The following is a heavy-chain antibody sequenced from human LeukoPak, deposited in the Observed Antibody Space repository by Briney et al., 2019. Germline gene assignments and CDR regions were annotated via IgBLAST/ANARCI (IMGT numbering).Heavy chain of an antibody. CDR1: GGSISSSSYY. Sequence: SETLSLTCTVSGGSISSSSYYWGWIRQPPGKGLEWIGYIYYSGSTYYNPSLKSRVTISVDTSKNQFSLKLSSVTAADTAVYYCARGEWAFDIWGQGTMVTVSS. D-gene: IGHD2-8*01. CDR3: ARGEWAFDI. CDR2: IYYSGST. V-gene: IGHV4-30-4*08. J-gene: IGHJ3*02.